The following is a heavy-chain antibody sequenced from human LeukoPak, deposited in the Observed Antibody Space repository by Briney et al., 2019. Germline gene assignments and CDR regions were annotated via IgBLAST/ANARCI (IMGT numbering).Heavy chain of an antibody. D-gene: IGHD6-13*01. CDR1: GFTFDDYG. CDR3: ARDSGYSSSWYDAFDI. CDR2: INWNGGKT. Sequence: GGSLRLSCAASGFTFDDYGMSWVRQAPGKGLEWVSGINWNGGKTGFADSVKGRFTTSRDNAKNSLYLQMNSLRAEDTALYYCARDSGYSSSWYDAFDIWGQGTMVTVSS. J-gene: IGHJ3*02. V-gene: IGHV3-20*04.